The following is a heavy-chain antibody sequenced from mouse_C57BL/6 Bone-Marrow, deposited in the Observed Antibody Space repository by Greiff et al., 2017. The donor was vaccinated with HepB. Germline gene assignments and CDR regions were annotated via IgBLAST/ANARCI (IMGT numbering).Heavy chain of an antibody. D-gene: IGHD1-1*01. Sequence: QVHVKQSGAELARPGASVKLSCKASGYTFTSYGISWVKQRTGQGLEWIGEIYPRSGNTYYNEKFKGKATLTADKSSSTAYMELRSLTSEDSAVYFCARSGYYGSSLMDYWGQGTSVTVSS. J-gene: IGHJ4*01. CDR2: IYPRSGNT. CDR1: GYTFTSYG. V-gene: IGHV1-81*01. CDR3: ARSGYYGSSLMDY.